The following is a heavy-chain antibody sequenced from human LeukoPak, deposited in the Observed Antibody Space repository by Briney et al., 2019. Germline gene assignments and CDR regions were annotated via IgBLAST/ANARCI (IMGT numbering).Heavy chain of an antibody. D-gene: IGHD6-19*01. CDR3: ARASGWYERGPDNYYYYMDV. CDR2: ISSSSSYI. V-gene: IGHV3-21*01. Sequence: GGSLRLSCAASGFTFSSYSMNWARQAPGRGLEGVSSISSSSSYIYYAESVKGRFTIYRDNAKNSLYLQMNSLRAEDTAAYYCARASGWYERGPDNYYYYMDVWGKGTTVTVSS. J-gene: IGHJ6*03. CDR1: GFTFSSYS.